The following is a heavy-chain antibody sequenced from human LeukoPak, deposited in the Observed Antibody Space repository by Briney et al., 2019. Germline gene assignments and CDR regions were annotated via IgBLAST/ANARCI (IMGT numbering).Heavy chain of an antibody. CDR3: ARRPIHMYSFDY. CDR2: ISYSGNA. Sequence: SETLSPTCTVSGGSISGSDYYWDWIRQPPGKELQWIGRISYSGNAYYNSSLKSRVTISVDTSNNQFSLKLNSVTVADTAVYYCARRPIHMYSFDYWSQGTLVTVSS. V-gene: IGHV4-39*01. CDR1: GGSISGSDYY. D-gene: IGHD2-8*01. J-gene: IGHJ4*02.